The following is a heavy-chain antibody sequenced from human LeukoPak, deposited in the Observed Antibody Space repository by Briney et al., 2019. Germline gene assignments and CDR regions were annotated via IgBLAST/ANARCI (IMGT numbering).Heavy chain of an antibody. CDR3: AIYDFWSGYYDY. V-gene: IGHV3-66*01. J-gene: IGHJ4*02. CDR2: IYSGGST. D-gene: IGHD3-3*01. CDR1: GFTVSSNY. Sequence: GGSLRLSCAASGFTVSSNYMSWVRQAPGKGLEWVSVIYSGGSTYYADSVKGRFTISRDNSKHTLYLQMNSLRAEDTAVYYCAIYDFWSGYYDYWGQGTLVTVSS.